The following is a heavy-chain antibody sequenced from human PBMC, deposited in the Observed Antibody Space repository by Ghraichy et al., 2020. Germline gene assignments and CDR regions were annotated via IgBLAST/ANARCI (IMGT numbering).Heavy chain of an antibody. V-gene: IGHV4-39*07. D-gene: IGHD5-12*01. J-gene: IGHJ4*02. CDR1: GGSISSSSYY. CDR3: ARLPYSGYDYELGGPGVTYFDY. CDR2: IYYSGST. Sequence: GSLSLTCTVSGGSISSSSYYWGWIRQPPGKGLEWIGSIYYSGSTYYNPSLKSRVTISVDTSKNQFSLKLSSVTAADTAVYYCARLPYSGYDYELGGPGVTYFDYWGQGTLVTVSS.